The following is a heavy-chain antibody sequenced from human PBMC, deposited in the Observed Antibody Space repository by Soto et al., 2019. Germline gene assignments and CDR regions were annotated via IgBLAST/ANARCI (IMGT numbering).Heavy chain of an antibody. CDR3: ARHADVAKDYFDY. CDR1: GGSISRYY. J-gene: IGHJ4*02. CDR2: IYYSGAT. Sequence: PSETLSLTCSVSGGSISRYYWSWIRQPPGKGLEWIGYIYYSGATNYNPSLKSRVTISVDTSKNQFSLKLSSVTAADTAVCYCARHADVAKDYFDYWGQGNLVTVSS. V-gene: IGHV4-59*08.